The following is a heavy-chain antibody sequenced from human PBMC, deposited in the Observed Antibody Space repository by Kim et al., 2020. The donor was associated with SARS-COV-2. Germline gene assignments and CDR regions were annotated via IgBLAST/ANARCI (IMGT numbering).Heavy chain of an antibody. Sequence: SETLSLTCAVYGGSFSGYYWSWIRQPPGKGLEWIGEINHSGSTNYNPPLKSRVTISVDTSKNQFSLKLSSVTAADTAVYYCARGAEYSSSPTFDYWGQGT. CDR1: GGSFSGYY. V-gene: IGHV4-34*01. CDR2: INHSGST. D-gene: IGHD6-6*01. J-gene: IGHJ4*02. CDR3: ARGAEYSSSPTFDY.